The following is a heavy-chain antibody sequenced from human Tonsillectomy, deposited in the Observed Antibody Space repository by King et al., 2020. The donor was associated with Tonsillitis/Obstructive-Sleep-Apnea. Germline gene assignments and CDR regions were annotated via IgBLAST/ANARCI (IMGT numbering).Heavy chain of an antibody. CDR2: IDPSDSYT. D-gene: IGHD1-7*01. CDR3: ARRWYNWNYCLVY. CDR1: GYIFTSYW. J-gene: IGHJ4*02. Sequence: VQLVQSGAEVKKPGESLRISCKGSGYIFTSYWSSWVRQMPGKGLEWMGRIDPSDSYTIYSPSFQGHVTISADKSISTAYLQWSSLKASDTAMYYCARRWYNWNYCLVYWGQGTLVTVSS. V-gene: IGHV5-10-1*01.